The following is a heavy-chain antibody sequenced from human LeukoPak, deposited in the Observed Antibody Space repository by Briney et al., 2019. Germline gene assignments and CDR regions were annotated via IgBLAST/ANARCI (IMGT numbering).Heavy chain of an antibody. V-gene: IGHV3-23*01. J-gene: IGHJ4*02. CDR2: ISDSGVST. CDR1: GFTFSTYA. D-gene: IGHD2/OR15-2a*01. Sequence: GGSLRLSCAASGFTFSTYAMTWVRQAPGKGLEWVSGISDSGVSTFYADSVKGRFTISRDNSHNTLYLQMNSLRAEDTAVYYCAKGAPREAHFPGDYWGQGTLVTVSS. CDR3: AKGAPREAHFPGDY.